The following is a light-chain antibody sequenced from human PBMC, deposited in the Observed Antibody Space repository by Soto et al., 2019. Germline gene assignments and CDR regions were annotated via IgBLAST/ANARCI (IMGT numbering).Light chain of an antibody. J-gene: IGKJ1*01. CDR1: QSVNSY. CDR2: DAS. CDR3: QQSSNWPRT. Sequence: EIVLTQSPATLSLSPGERATLSCRASQSVNSYFAWYQQKPGQAPRLLIYDASDRATGIHARFSGSGSGTDFTIAISSLEPEDFAVYYCQQSSNWPRTFGLGTKVEIK. V-gene: IGKV3-11*01.